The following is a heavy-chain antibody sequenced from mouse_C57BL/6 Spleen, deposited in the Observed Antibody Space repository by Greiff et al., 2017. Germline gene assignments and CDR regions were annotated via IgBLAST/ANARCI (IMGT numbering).Heavy chain of an antibody. J-gene: IGHJ2*01. D-gene: IGHD1-1*01. CDR1: GYTFTDYE. V-gene: IGHV1-15*01. CDR3: TRRDTTVPHYFDY. CDR2: IDPETGGT. Sequence: QVQLQQSGAELVRPGASVTLSCKASGYTFTDYEMHWVKQTPVHGLEWIGAIDPETGGTAYNQKFKGKAILTADKSSSTAYMELRSLTSEDSAVYYWTRRDTTVPHYFDYWGQGTTLTVSS.